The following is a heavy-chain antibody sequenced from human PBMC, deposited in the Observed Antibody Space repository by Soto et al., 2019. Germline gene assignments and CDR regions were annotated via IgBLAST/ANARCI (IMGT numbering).Heavy chain of an antibody. CDR3: AKIPSPYCGGDCYSPHFDY. Sequence: GGSLRLSCSASGFTFISSAMSWVRQAPGKGLEWVSAISGSGGSTYYADSVKGRFTISRDNSKNTLYLQMNSLRAEDTAVYYCAKIPSPYCGGDCYSPHFDYWGQGTLVTVSS. D-gene: IGHD2-21*02. J-gene: IGHJ4*02. CDR1: GFTFISSA. CDR2: ISGSGGST. V-gene: IGHV3-23*01.